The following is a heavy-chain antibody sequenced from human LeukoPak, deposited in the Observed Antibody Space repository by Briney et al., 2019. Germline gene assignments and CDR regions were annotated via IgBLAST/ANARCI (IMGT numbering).Heavy chain of an antibody. Sequence: ASVKVSCKASGYTFSVYGITWVRQAPGQGLEWMGWISAYNGNTNYAQKVQGRVTMTRDTSTSTVYMELRSLKSDDTAVYYCARGLDSGSPPLGTFEIWGQGTMVTVSS. V-gene: IGHV1-18*01. CDR3: ARGLDSGSPPLGTFEI. D-gene: IGHD1-26*01. CDR2: ISAYNGNT. J-gene: IGHJ3*02. CDR1: GYTFSVYG.